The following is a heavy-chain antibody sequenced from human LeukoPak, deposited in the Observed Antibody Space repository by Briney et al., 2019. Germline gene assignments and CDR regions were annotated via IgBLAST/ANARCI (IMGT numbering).Heavy chain of an antibody. J-gene: IGHJ4*02. V-gene: IGHV4-59*11. Sequence: PSETLSLTCTVSGGSISSHYWTWIRQPPGKGLEWIGYIYYRGGTNYNPSLQSRVTISVDTSKNQFSLRLSSVTAADTAVYYCARGRTFDNWGQGTLVTVSS. CDR1: GGSISSHY. CDR3: ARGRTFDN. CDR2: IYYRGGT.